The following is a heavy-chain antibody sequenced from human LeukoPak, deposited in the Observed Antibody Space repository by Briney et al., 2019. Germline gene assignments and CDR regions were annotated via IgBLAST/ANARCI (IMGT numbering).Heavy chain of an antibody. CDR1: GGSISSYD. CDR3: ARAPPIAAYYYGMDV. V-gene: IGHV4-59*12. Sequence: KPSETLSRTCTVSGGSISSYDWSWIRQPPGKGLEWVGYIYYGGSTNYNPSLKSRVTISVDTSKNQFSLKLSSVTAADTAVYYCARAPPIAAYYYGMDVWGQGTTVTVSS. CDR2: IYYGGST. J-gene: IGHJ6*02. D-gene: IGHD5-12*01.